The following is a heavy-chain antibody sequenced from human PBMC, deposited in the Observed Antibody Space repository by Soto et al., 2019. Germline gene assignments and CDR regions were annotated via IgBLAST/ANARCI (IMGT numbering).Heavy chain of an antibody. J-gene: IGHJ5*02. D-gene: IGHD2-15*01. CDR3: ARGPEYCSGGSCYSGWFAP. V-gene: IGHV3-64*01. Sequence: PGGSLRLSCAASGFTFSSYAMHWVRQAPGKGLEYVSVISSNGGSAYYANSVKGRFTISRDNSKNTLYLQMGSLRAEDMAVYYCARGPEYCSGGSCYSGWFAPWGQGTLVTVSS. CDR1: GFTFSSYA. CDR2: ISSNGGSA.